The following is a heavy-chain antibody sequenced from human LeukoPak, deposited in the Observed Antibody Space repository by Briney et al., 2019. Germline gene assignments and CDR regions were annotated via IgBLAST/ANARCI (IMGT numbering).Heavy chain of an antibody. D-gene: IGHD3-22*01. V-gene: IGHV4-38-2*02. CDR2: IYHSGST. CDR3: ARAYYDSSGYWYFDY. CDR1: GYSISSGYY. Sequence: SETLSLTCTVSGYSISSGYYWGWIRQPPGKGLEWIGSIYHSGSTYYNPSLKSRVTISVDTSKNQFSLKLSSVTAADTAAYYCARAYYDSSGYWYFDYWGQGTLVTVSS. J-gene: IGHJ4*02.